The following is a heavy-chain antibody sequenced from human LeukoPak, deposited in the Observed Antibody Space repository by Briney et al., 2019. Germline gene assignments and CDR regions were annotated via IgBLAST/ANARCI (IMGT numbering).Heavy chain of an antibody. J-gene: IGHJ4*02. CDR2: INPNSGGT. CDR1: GYTFTGYY. Sequence: ASVKVSCKASGYTFTGYYMDWVRQAPGQGLEWMGWINPNSGGTNYAQKFQGRVTITRHTSISTAYMELSRLRSDDTAVYYCARGQSGIAVAGDYWGQGTLVTVSS. V-gene: IGHV1-2*02. CDR3: ARGQSGIAVAGDY. D-gene: IGHD6-19*01.